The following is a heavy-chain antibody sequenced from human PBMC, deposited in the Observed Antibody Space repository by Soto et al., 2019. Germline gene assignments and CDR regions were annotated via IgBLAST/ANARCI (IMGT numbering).Heavy chain of an antibody. CDR1: GGSFSGYY. CDR2: INHSGST. Sequence: SETLSLTCAVYGGSFSGYYWSWIRQPPGKGLEWIGEINHSGSTNYNPSLKSRVTISVDTSKNQFSLKLSSVTAADTAVYYCARDYHDYGDKESFDYWGQGTLVTVSS. J-gene: IGHJ4*02. CDR3: ARDYHDYGDKESFDY. V-gene: IGHV4-34*01. D-gene: IGHD4-17*01.